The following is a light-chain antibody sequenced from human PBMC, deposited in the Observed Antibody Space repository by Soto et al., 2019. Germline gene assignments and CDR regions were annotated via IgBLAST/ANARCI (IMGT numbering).Light chain of an antibody. CDR3: QQYTNTNNPWM. CDR1: QTITTW. Sequence: DIRVTQSPPTLSASVGDRVTIPCRASQTITTWMAWYQQKPGKAPKLLVHDASTLQSGVATRFSGSGSGTEFTLIISGLQPEDSATYYCQQYTNTNNPWMFGQGTKVDIK. J-gene: IGKJ1*01. V-gene: IGKV1-5*01. CDR2: DAS.